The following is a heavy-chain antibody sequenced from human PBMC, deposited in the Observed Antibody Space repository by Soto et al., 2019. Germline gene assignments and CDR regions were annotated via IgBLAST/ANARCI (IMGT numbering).Heavy chain of an antibody. CDR3: ARDPIVVVPMDYYGMDV. CDR2: ISAYNGNT. J-gene: IGHJ6*02. Sequence: GASVKVSCKASGGTFSSYAISWVRHAPGQELEWMGWISAYNGNTNYAQKLQGRVTMTTDTSTSTAYMEMRSLRSDDTAVYYCARDPIVVVPMDYYGMDVWGQGTTVTVSS. V-gene: IGHV1-18*01. CDR1: GGTFSSYA. D-gene: IGHD2-2*01.